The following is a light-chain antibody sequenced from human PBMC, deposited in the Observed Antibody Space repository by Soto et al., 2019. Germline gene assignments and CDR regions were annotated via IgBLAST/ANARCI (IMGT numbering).Light chain of an antibody. Sequence: DIQMTQSPSTLSASVGDRVTHTCRASQTIGKWLAWYQQKPGKAPNLLIYDASSLESGVSSRFSGSRSETEFTLTITNLQPDDSATYYCQQYNSHYYTFGQGTKVDIK. J-gene: IGKJ2*01. CDR1: QTIGKW. CDR2: DAS. CDR3: QQYNSHYYT. V-gene: IGKV1-5*01.